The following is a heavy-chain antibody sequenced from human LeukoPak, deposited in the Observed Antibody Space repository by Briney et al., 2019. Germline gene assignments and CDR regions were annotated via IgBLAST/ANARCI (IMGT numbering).Heavy chain of an antibody. CDR2: INHSGST. J-gene: IGHJ4*02. V-gene: IGHV4-34*01. CDR1: GGSFNGYY. Sequence: PSETLSLTCAVYGGSFNGYYWSWIRQPPGKGLEWIGEINHSGSTNYNPSLKSRVTISVDTSKNQFSLKLSSVTAADTAVYYCARAHPQVDYWGQGTLVTVSS. CDR3: ARAHPQVDY.